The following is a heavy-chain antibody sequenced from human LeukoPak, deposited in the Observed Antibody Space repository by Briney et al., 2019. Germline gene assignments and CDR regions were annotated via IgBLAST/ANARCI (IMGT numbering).Heavy chain of an antibody. Sequence: VPVKVSCKASGYTFTSYYIFWVRQAPGQGLEWMGIINPSTGSTSYSQKFQGRVTMTRDMSTSTVYMELSSLRSEDTAFYYCARGVHVRVYDSNPHYGHYWGQGTLVTVSS. CDR2: INPSTGST. CDR1: GYTFTSYY. D-gene: IGHD3-22*01. CDR3: ARGVHVRVYDSNPHYGHY. V-gene: IGHV1-46*01. J-gene: IGHJ4*02.